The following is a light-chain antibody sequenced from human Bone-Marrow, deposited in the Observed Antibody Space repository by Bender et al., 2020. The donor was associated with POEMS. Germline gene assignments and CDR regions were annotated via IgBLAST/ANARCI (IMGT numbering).Light chain of an antibody. CDR3: SSWDDSLSGWV. V-gene: IGLV1-40*01. CDR1: SSNFGADYD. CDR2: AND. Sequence: QSVLTQPPSVSEAPGQTVTISCTGSSSNFGADYDVHWYQQLPRTAPKLLIYANDKRPVGVPDRFSGSTSGTSASLAITGLQSEDEGDYYCSSWDDSLSGWVFGGGTKLTVL. J-gene: IGLJ3*02.